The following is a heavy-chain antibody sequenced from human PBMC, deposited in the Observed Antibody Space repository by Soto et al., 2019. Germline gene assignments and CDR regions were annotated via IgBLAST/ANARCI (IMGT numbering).Heavy chain of an antibody. Sequence: SVKVSCKASGGTFSSYTISWVRQAPGQGLEWMGRIIPILGIANYAQKFQGRVTITADKSTSTAYMELSSLRSEDTAVYYCAREERVDCSNYYYYYYMDVWGKGTTVTVSS. V-gene: IGHV1-69*04. D-gene: IGHD4-4*01. CDR1: GGTFSSYT. J-gene: IGHJ6*03. CDR2: IIPILGIA. CDR3: AREERVDCSNYYYYYYMDV.